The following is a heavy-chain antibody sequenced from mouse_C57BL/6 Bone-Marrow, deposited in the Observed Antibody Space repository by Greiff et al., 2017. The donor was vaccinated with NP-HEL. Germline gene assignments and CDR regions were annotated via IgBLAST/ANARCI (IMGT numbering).Heavy chain of an antibody. Sequence: EVQLVESGGGLVQPGGSLKLSCAASGFTFSDYYMYWVRQTPEKRLEWVAYISNGGGSTYYPDTVKGQFTISRDNAKNTLYLQMSRLKSEDTAMYYCARQGIDSLFAYWGQGTLVTVSA. D-gene: IGHD3-2*01. CDR1: GFTFSDYY. CDR3: ARQGIDSLFAY. CDR2: ISNGGGST. J-gene: IGHJ3*01. V-gene: IGHV5-12*01.